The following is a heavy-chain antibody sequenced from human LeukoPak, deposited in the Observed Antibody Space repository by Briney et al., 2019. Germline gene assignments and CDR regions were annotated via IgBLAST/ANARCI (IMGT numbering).Heavy chain of an antibody. CDR2: ISNSGGST. D-gene: IGHD3-22*01. CDR3: TTYYYDSSGYYYPYYFDY. Sequence: GGSLRLSCAASGFTFSTYAMSWVRQAPGKGLEWVSSISNSGGSTYYADSAKGRFTISRDNSKNTLVLQMNSLRAEDTDVYYCTTYYYDSSGYYYPYYFDYWGQGTLVTVSS. J-gene: IGHJ4*02. V-gene: IGHV3-23*01. CDR1: GFTFSTYA.